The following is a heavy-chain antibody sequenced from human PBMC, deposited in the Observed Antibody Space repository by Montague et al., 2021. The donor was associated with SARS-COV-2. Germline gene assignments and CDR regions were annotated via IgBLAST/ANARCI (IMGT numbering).Heavy chain of an antibody. D-gene: IGHD2-2*02. CDR1: GFTFSSYG. CDR2: IWYDGSNK. CDR3: ARDIPTFAADSDAFDI. Sequence: SQRLSCAASGFTFSSYGMHWVRQAPGKGLEWVAVIWYDGSNKYYADSVKGRFTISRDNSKNTLYLQMNSLRAEDTAVYYCARDIPTFAADSDAFDIWGQGTMVTVSS. V-gene: IGHV3-33*08. J-gene: IGHJ3*02.